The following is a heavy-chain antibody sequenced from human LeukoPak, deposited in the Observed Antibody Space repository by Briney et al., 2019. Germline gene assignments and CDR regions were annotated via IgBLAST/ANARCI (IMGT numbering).Heavy chain of an antibody. CDR2: ISYSGGT. V-gene: IGHV4-39*02. CDR1: GGSIISSNHY. J-gene: IGHJ3*02. Sequence: PSETLSLTCTVSGGSIISSNHYWGWPRQPPGKGLEWFGSISYSGGTAYNPSLRSRVTISVDTSKNQFSLKVNSVTAADTAVYYCAREVEYYDSSGYRPHAFDIWGQGTLVTASS. CDR3: AREVEYYDSSGYRPHAFDI. D-gene: IGHD3-22*01.